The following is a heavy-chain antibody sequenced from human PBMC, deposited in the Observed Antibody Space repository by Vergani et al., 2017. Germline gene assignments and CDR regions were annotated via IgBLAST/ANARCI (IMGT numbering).Heavy chain of an antibody. V-gene: IGHV4-59*01. CDR1: GGSITNNF. CDR2: IHHSGAT. D-gene: IGHD3-16*01. J-gene: IGHJ3*02. Sequence: QVKLQESGPGLVKPSETLSLTCTVSGGSITNNFRSWIRRPPGKGLEWIGYIHHSGATNSKSSLRSRVSISIDTSKSSFSLRLSSVTTADTAMYYCARDTFHFDSENYDDVFDSGGQGTMVIVSS. CDR3: ARDTFHFDSENYDDVFDS.